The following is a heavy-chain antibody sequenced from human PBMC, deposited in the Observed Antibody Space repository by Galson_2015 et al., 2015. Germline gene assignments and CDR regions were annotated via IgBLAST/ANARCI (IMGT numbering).Heavy chain of an antibody. V-gene: IGHV3-33*01. CDR1: GFVITTYN. J-gene: IGHJ4*02. CDR3: AREKVVISATQEKYLDY. D-gene: IGHD3-22*01. Sequence: SLRLSCAASGFVITTYNMHWVRQAPGKGLEWVAVIWYDGFGEHYADSVKGRFTISRDTSKNTVNLELNSLRAEDTAIYFCAREKVVISATQEKYLDYWGQGTLVTVSS. CDR2: IWYDGFGE.